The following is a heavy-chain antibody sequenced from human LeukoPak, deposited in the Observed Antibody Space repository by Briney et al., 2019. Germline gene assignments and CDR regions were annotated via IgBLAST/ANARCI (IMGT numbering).Heavy chain of an antibody. Sequence: AASVKVSCKASGYTFTSYDINWVRQATGQGLEWMGWINPNSGGTNYAQKFQGWVTMTRDTSISTAYMELSRLRSDDTAVYYCARVKLGMAFDIWGQGTMVTVSS. J-gene: IGHJ3*02. CDR1: GYTFTSYD. V-gene: IGHV1-2*04. CDR3: ARVKLGMAFDI. D-gene: IGHD7-27*01. CDR2: INPNSGGT.